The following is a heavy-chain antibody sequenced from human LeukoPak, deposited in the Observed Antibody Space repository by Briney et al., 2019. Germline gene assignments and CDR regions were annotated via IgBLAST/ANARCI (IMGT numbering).Heavy chain of an antibody. D-gene: IGHD6-6*01. CDR3: ARDIAAPPGRPIPGY. CDR1: GFTFSSYA. Sequence: GGSLRLSCAASGFTFSSYAMSWVRQAPGKGLEWVSAISGSGGSTYYADSVKGRFTISRDNSKNTLYLQMNSLRAEDTAVYYCARDIAAPPGRPIPGYWGQGTLVTVSS. J-gene: IGHJ4*02. CDR2: ISGSGGST. V-gene: IGHV3-23*01.